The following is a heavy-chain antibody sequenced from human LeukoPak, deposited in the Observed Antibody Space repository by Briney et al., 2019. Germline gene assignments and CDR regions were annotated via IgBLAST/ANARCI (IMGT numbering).Heavy chain of an antibody. CDR3: ARLQVYCFDY. J-gene: IGHJ4*02. V-gene: IGHV4-59*08. CDR1: GGSISSYY. Sequence: PSETLSLTCTVSGGSISSYYWSWIRQPPGKGLEWIGYIYYSGSTNYNPSLKSRVTISVDTSKNQFSLKLSSVTAADTAVYYCARLQVYCFDYWGQGTLVTVSS. D-gene: IGHD2-8*01. CDR2: IYYSGST.